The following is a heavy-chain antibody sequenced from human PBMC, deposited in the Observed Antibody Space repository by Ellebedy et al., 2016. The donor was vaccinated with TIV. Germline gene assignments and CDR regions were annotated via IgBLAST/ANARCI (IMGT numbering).Heavy chain of an antibody. D-gene: IGHD5-24*01. V-gene: IGHV3-53*01. CDR2: IWSVGSGGDNT. Sequence: GESLKISCAVSGFTVSSHYMSWVRQAPGRGLEWVAVIWSVGSGGDNTYYADSVKGRFTISRDGSKNKVFLQMNSLRAEDTATYFCASHEIGYFDYWGQGTQVNVSS. CDR1: GFTVSSHY. J-gene: IGHJ4*02. CDR3: ASHEIGYFDY.